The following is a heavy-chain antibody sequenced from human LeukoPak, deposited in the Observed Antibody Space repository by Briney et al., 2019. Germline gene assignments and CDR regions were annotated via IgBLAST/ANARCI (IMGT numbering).Heavy chain of an antibody. CDR1: GYTFTSYD. CDR2: IIPIFGIA. J-gene: IGHJ5*02. Sequence: ASVKVSCKASGYTFTSYDINWVRQATGQGLEWMGRIIPIFGIANYAQKFQGRVTITADKSTSTAYMELSSLRSEDTAVYYCARERLDGRFGEFTQPNWFDPWGQGTLVTVSS. D-gene: IGHD3-10*01. CDR3: ARERLDGRFGEFTQPNWFDP. V-gene: IGHV1-69*04.